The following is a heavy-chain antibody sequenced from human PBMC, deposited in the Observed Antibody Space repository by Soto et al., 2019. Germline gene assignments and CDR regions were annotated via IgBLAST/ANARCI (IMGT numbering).Heavy chain of an antibody. CDR2: IWYDGIRK. CDR1: GFSISGYG. CDR3: ARDVDTTSHFNRFDP. Sequence: QVQLVESGGGVIQPGRSLRLSCEVSGFSISGYGIHWVRQAPGKGLEWVAVIWYDGIRKNYGDSVRGRFTVSRDSSKNMVYLQMDSLKVEDTALYYCARDVDTTSHFNRFDPWGQGVMVSVSS. D-gene: IGHD5-18*01. V-gene: IGHV3-33*01. J-gene: IGHJ5*02.